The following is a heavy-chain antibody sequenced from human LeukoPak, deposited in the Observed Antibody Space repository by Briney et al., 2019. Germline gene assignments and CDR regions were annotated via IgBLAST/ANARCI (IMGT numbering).Heavy chain of an antibody. CDR3: ARAPMVRGTGLANGMDV. J-gene: IGHJ6*02. CDR2: IIPILGIA. V-gene: IGHV1-69*04. Sequence: GASVKVSCKASGGTFSSYAISWVRQAPGQGLEWMGRIIPILGIANYAQKFQGRVTITADKSTSTAYMELSSLRSEDTAVYYCARAPMVRGTGLANGMDVWGQGTTVTVSS. D-gene: IGHD3-10*01. CDR1: GGTFSSYA.